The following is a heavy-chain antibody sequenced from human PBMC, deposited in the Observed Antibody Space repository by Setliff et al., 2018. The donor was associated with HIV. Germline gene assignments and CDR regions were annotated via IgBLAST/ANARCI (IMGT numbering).Heavy chain of an antibody. V-gene: IGHV4-39*07. J-gene: IGHJ4*02. Sequence: ETLSLTCTGSGDSIRTGAYYWGWIRQPPGKGLAWIGSVYYDGRTFYNPSLQSRVTISVDSSKNQFSLKLSSVTAADTAVYYCANMQWASNAWYSFDYWGQGALVTVS. CDR3: ANMQWASNAWYSFDY. CDR2: VYYDGRT. D-gene: IGHD6-19*01. CDR1: GDSIRTGAYY.